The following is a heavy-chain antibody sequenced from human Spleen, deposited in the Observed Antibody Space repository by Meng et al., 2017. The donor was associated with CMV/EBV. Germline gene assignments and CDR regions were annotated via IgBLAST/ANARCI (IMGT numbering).Heavy chain of an antibody. CDR3: ARDGGAIHY. CDR1: GGSLNGYY. Sequence: SETLSLTCAVYGGSLNGYYWSWIRQPPGKGLEWIGEVSHSGTTNYNPSLKSRVTISVDTSENQFSLKLSSVTAADTAVYYCARDGGAIHYWGQGTLVTVSS. V-gene: IGHV4-34*01. D-gene: IGHD3-10*01. J-gene: IGHJ4*02. CDR2: VSHSGTT.